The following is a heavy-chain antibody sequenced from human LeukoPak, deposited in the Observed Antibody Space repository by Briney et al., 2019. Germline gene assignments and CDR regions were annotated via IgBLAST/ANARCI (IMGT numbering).Heavy chain of an antibody. CDR2: IYSGGST. Sequence: GGSLRLSCAASGFTVSSNYMSWVRQAPGKGLEWVSVIYSGGSTYYADSVKGRFTISRDNSKNTLYLQMNSLRAEDTAVYYCTRDLDYYRSGREYFDYWGQGTLVTVSS. CDR3: TRDLDYYRSGREYFDY. V-gene: IGHV3-66*01. D-gene: IGHD3-10*01. CDR1: GFTVSSNY. J-gene: IGHJ4*02.